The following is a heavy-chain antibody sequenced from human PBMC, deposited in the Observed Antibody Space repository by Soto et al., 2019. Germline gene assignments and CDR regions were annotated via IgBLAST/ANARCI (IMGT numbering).Heavy chain of an antibody. CDR2: IIPIFGTA. Sequence: AASVKVSCKASGGTFSSYAISWVRQVPGQGLEWMGGIIPIFGTANYAQKFQGRVTITADESTSTAYMELSSLRSEDTAVYYCARVGGVPGNSYYYYGMDVWGQGTTVTVSS. CDR1: GGTFSSYA. J-gene: IGHJ6*02. V-gene: IGHV1-69*13. D-gene: IGHD3-3*01. CDR3: ARVGGVPGNSYYYYGMDV.